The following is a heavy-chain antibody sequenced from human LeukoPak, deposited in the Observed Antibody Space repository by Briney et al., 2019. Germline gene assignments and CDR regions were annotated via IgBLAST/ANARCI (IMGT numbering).Heavy chain of an antibody. V-gene: IGHV4-38-2*01. Sequence: SETLSLTCSVSGYSISSGYYWGWIRQPPGKGLEWIGSIYHSGSTYYNPSLKSRVTISVDTSKNQFSLKLSSVTAADTAVYYCARLWRSAFDIWGQGTMVTVSS. D-gene: IGHD1-1*01. CDR1: GYSISSGYY. CDR3: ARLWRSAFDI. J-gene: IGHJ3*02. CDR2: IYHSGST.